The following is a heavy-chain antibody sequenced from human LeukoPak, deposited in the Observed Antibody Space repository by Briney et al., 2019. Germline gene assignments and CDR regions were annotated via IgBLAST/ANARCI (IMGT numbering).Heavy chain of an antibody. CDR2: ISSSGTTI. V-gene: IGHV3-48*03. CDR3: ARVNYDSSGYDDY. Sequence: GGSLRLXCAASGFTFSSYEMNWVRQAPGKELAWVSYISSSGTTIYYADSVKGRFTISRDNAKNSLYLQMNSLRAEDTAVYYCARVNYDSSGYDDYWGQGTLVTVSS. D-gene: IGHD3-22*01. J-gene: IGHJ4*02. CDR1: GFTFSSYE.